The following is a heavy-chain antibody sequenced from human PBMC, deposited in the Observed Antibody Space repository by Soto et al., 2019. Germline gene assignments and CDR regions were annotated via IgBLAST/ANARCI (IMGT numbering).Heavy chain of an antibody. V-gene: IGHV4-61*01. D-gene: IGHD3-16*01. CDR1: GASVTSGLYY. Sequence: QVQLQESGPGLVKPSETLSLTCSVSGASVTSGLYYWTWIRQPPGRRLEWIGFIYDGGGSNYSPSLRSRVTMSIDSSKNQFSLRLASVTAADTAVYYCARADGREFDYDDVWGTRGDWFDPWGQGTIGTVSS. J-gene: IGHJ5*02. CDR2: IYDGGGS. CDR3: ARADGREFDYDDVWGTRGDWFDP.